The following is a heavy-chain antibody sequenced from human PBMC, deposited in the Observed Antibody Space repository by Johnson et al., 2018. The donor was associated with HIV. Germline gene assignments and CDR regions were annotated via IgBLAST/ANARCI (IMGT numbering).Heavy chain of an antibody. V-gene: IGHV3-66*02. CDR1: GFAVSSNY. J-gene: IGHJ3*02. D-gene: IGHD3-22*01. Sequence: EVQLVESGGGLVRPGGSLRLSCAASGFAVSSNYMNWVRQTPGKGLEWVSILYSAGSAYYADSVKGRFTISRDNSKNTLYLQMNSLRPEDKAVYYCARAPPYYGGYSVSDAFDIWGQGTMVTVSS. CDR2: LYSAGSA. CDR3: ARAPPYYGGYSVSDAFDI.